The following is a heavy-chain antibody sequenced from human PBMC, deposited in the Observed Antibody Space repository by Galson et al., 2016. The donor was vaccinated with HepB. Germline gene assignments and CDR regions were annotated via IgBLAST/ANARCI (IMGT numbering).Heavy chain of an antibody. Sequence: SVKVSCKASGYTFSFYYMHWVRQAPGQGLEWMGIINPTGGNFTSYAQKFQGRVTMTRDTSTSTVYMELSSLRPEDTAVYYCARGLGYDDGMDVWGQGTTVTVSS. D-gene: IGHD5-12*01. V-gene: IGHV1-46*01. CDR1: GYTFSFYY. CDR3: ARGLGYDDGMDV. J-gene: IGHJ6*02. CDR2: INPTGGNFT.